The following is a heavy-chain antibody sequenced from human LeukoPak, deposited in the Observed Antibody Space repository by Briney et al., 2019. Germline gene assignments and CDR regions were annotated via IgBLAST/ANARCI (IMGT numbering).Heavy chain of an antibody. J-gene: IGHJ6*02. Sequence: ASVKVSCKASGYTFTSYGISWVRQAPGQGLEWMGWISAYNGNTNYAQKLQGRVTMTTDTSTSTAYMELRSLRSDDTAVCYCARDRYPFIVVVPAEYYGMDVWGQGTTVTVSS. D-gene: IGHD2-2*01. V-gene: IGHV1-18*01. CDR3: ARDRYPFIVVVPAEYYGMDV. CDR1: GYTFTSYG. CDR2: ISAYNGNT.